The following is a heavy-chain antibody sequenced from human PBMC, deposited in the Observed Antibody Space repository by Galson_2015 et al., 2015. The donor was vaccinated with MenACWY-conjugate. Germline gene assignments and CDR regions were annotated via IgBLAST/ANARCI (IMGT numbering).Heavy chain of an antibody. CDR1: GASISSSSYH. V-gene: IGHV4-39*07. D-gene: IGHD2-15*01. CDR2: LYYSGVT. Sequence: SETLSLTCTVSGASISSSSYHWGWIRQPPGKGLEWIGSLYYSGVTYYNPSLKSRVTISMDTSKNQYSLKLSSVTAADTAVYYCARDWGRGYCNGGSGYGPRTTHFDYWGHGTLVTVSS. J-gene: IGHJ4*01. CDR3: ARDWGRGYCNGGSGYGPRTTHFDY.